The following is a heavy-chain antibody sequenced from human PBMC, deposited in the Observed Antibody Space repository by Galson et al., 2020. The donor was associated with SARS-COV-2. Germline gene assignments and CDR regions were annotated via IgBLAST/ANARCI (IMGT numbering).Heavy chain of an antibody. J-gene: IGHJ2*01. V-gene: IGHV4-38-2*01. CDR2: IYHSGST. D-gene: IGHD2-15*01. CDR3: ARLASLVVADWYFDL. CDR1: GYSISSGYY. Sequence: SQTLSLTCAVSGYSISSGYYWGWIRQPPGKGLEWIGSIYHSGSTYYNPSLKSRVTISVDTSKNQFSLKLSSVTAADTAVYYCARLASLVVADWYFDLWGRGTLVTVSS.